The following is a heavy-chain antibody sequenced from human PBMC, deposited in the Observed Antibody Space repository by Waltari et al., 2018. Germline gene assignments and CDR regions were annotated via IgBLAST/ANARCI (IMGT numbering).Heavy chain of an antibody. V-gene: IGHV3-23*03. Sequence: EVQLLESGGGLVQPGGSLRLSCAASGFTFSSYAMSWVRQAPGKGLEWVSVIYSGGSTYYADSVKGRFTISRDNSKNTLYLQMNSLRAEDTAVYYCAKGRAAGYNWFDPWGQGTLVTVSS. J-gene: IGHJ5*02. CDR1: GFTFSSYA. CDR2: IYSGGST. D-gene: IGHD6-13*01. CDR3: AKGRAAGYNWFDP.